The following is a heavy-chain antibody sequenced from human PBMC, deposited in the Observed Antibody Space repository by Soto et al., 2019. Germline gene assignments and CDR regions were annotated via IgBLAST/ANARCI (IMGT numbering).Heavy chain of an antibody. CDR1: SGSIGTTNW. J-gene: IGHJ6*02. D-gene: IGHD2-8*01. CDR2: IFHSGNT. CDR3: ARRTWGMDV. Sequence: QVQLQESGPGLVKPSGTLSLTCAVPSGSIGTTNWWSWVRQTQGKGLEWIWEIFHSGNTYYNPSLARRVTISVDTSKNQVSLNLRSVTAADTAVYYCARRTWGMDVWGQGTTVTVSS. V-gene: IGHV4-4*02.